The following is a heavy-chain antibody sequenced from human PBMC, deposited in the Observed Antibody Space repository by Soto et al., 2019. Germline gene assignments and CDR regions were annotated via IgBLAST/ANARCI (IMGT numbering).Heavy chain of an antibody. Sequence: QVQLQESGPGLVKPSGTLSLTCTVSGGSMTSSNWWNWVRQSPGKGLEWIGEAHHSGRTNYNPSLKRRFTISGDQSKNHFSLMLSSVTAAATAVYYCARSEATGLDYWGQGPLVTVSS. D-gene: IGHD1-26*01. CDR3: ARSEATGLDY. CDR1: GGSMTSSNW. V-gene: IGHV4-4*02. CDR2: AHHSGRT. J-gene: IGHJ4*02.